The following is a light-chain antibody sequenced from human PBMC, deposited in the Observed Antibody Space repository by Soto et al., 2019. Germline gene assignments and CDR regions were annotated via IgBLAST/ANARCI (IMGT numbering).Light chain of an antibody. J-gene: IGLJ1*01. CDR2: DVT. V-gene: IGLV2-14*01. CDR1: SSDVGGYNY. CDR3: SSYTSSSTPYV. Sequence: QSALTQPASVSGSPGQSITISCTGTSSDVGGYNYVSWYQQHPVKAPKLIIYDVTNRPSGASDRFSGSKSGNTASLTISGLQAEDEADYYCSSYTSSSTPYVFGTGTKLTVL.